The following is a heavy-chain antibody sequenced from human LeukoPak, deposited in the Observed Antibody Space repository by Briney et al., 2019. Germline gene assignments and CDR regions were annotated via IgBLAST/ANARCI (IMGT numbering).Heavy chain of an antibody. D-gene: IGHD2/OR15-2a*01. CDR3: ARGSRLYYFDY. V-gene: IGHV4-59*06. CDR1: GGSISSYY. Sequence: SETLSLTCTVSGGSISSYYWSWIRQHPGKGLEWIGYIYYSGSTYYNPSLKSRVTISVDTSKNQFSLKLSSVTAADTAVYYCARGSRLYYFDYWGQGTLVTVSS. J-gene: IGHJ4*02. CDR2: IYYSGST.